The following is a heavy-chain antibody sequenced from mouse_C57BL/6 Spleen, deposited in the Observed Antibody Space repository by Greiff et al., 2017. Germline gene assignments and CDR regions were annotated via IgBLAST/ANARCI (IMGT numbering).Heavy chain of an antibody. CDR3: ARPYDGYYPSYFDY. J-gene: IGHJ2*01. V-gene: IGHV5-6*01. D-gene: IGHD2-3*01. CDR1: GFTFSSYG. CDR2: ISSGGSYT. Sequence: EVQRVESGGDLVKPGGSLKLSCAASGFTFSSYGMSWVRQTPDKRLEWVATISSGGSYTYYPDSVKGRFTISRDNAKNTLYLQMSSLKSEDTAMYYCARPYDGYYPSYFDYWGQGTTLTVSS.